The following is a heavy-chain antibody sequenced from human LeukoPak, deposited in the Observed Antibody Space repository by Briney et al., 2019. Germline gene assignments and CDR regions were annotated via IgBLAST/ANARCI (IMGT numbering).Heavy chain of an antibody. D-gene: IGHD2-15*01. J-gene: IGHJ4*02. Sequence: PGASLKISCKSSGYRFISYWIGWVRQMPGKGPEWMGTIYPGDSNTRYSPSFQGQVTISVDKSIDTAYLQWSSLKASDSAIYYCARRGYCSGNSCYHYDSWGQGTLVTVSS. CDR1: GYRFISYW. CDR3: ARRGYCSGNSCYHYDS. CDR2: IYPGDSNT. V-gene: IGHV5-51*01.